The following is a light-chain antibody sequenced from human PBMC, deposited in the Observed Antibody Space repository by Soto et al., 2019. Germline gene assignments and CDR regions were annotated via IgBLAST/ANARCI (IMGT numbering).Light chain of an antibody. CDR3: SSFTTTYFYV. J-gene: IGLJ1*01. V-gene: IGLV2-14*01. CDR1: SSDVGGYNY. CDR2: EVS. Sequence: QSALTQPASVSGSPGQSITISCTGTSSDVGGYNYVSWYQQHPGKAPKLMIYEVSNRPSGVSNRFSASKSAYTASLTISGLQAEDEADYYCSSFTTTYFYVFGPGTKGTVL.